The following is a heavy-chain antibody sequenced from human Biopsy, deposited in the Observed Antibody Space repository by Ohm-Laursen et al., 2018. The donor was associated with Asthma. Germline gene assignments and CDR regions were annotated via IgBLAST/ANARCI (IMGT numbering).Heavy chain of an antibody. D-gene: IGHD3-22*01. Sequence: SDTLSLTCTVSGGSITSSSYYWGWIRQPPGKGMEWIGSMYHSGSPYYHPSLKSRATISVDTSKNQSSLKMSSVTAADTAVYFCVRHQYSSSWSTFDYWGQGALVTVSS. V-gene: IGHV4-39*01. J-gene: IGHJ4*02. CDR2: MYHSGSP. CDR3: VRHQYSSSWSTFDY. CDR1: GGSITSSSYY.